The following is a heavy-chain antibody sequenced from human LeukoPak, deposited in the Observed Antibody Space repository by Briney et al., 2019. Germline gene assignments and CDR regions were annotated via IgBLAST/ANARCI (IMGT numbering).Heavy chain of an antibody. D-gene: IGHD4-17*01. Sequence: ASVKVSCKASGYTFTGYYMHWVRQAPGQGLEWMGWINPNSGGTNYAQKFQGRVTMTRDTSISTAYMELSRLRSDDTAVYYCARGMTTVPWSAFDIWGQGTMVTVSS. V-gene: IGHV1-2*02. CDR3: ARGMTTVPWSAFDI. CDR1: GYTFTGYY. J-gene: IGHJ3*02. CDR2: INPNSGGT.